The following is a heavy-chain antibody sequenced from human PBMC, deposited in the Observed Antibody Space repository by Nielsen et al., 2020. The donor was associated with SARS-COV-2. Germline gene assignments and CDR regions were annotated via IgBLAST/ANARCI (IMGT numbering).Heavy chain of an antibody. D-gene: IGHD5-18*01. CDR3: ARSRIQLWLLGHPHTTTSMDV. J-gene: IGHJ6*02. Sequence: GGSLRLSCAASGFTFSSYSMNWVRQAPGKGLEWVSSISSSSSYIYYADSVKGRFTISRDNAKNSLYLQMNSLRAEDTAVYYCARSRIQLWLLGHPHTTTSMDVWGQGTTVTVTS. CDR2: ISSSSSYI. CDR1: GFTFSSYS. V-gene: IGHV3-21*01.